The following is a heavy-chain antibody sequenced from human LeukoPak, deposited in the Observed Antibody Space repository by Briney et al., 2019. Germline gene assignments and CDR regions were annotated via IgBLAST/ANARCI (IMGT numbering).Heavy chain of an antibody. CDR3: AREKPGFMVRGDIDY. Sequence: GGSLRLSCAASGFTFSSYSMNWVRQAPGKGLEWVSYISSSSSTIYYADSVKGRFTISRDNAKNSLYLQMNSLRAEDTAVYYCAREKPGFMVRGDIDYWGQGTLVTVSS. D-gene: IGHD3-10*01. CDR1: GFTFSSYS. CDR2: ISSSSSTI. J-gene: IGHJ4*02. V-gene: IGHV3-48*01.